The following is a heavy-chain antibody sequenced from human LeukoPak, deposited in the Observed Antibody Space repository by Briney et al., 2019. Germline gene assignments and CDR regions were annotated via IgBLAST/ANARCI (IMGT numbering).Heavy chain of an antibody. CDR2: INPSGGST. D-gene: IGHD1-26*01. Sequence: ASVKVSCKVSGYTLTELSMHWVRQAPGQGLEWMGIINPSGGSTSYAQKFQGRVTMTRDTSTSTVYMELSSLRSEDTAVYYCARGSIWELGHYWGQGTLVTVSS. CDR3: ARGSIWELGHY. CDR1: GYTLTELS. J-gene: IGHJ4*02. V-gene: IGHV1-46*01.